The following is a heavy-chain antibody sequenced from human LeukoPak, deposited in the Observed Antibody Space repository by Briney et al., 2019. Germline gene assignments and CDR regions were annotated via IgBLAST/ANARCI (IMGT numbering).Heavy chain of an antibody. J-gene: IGHJ4*02. D-gene: IGHD4-17*01. V-gene: IGHV3-48*01. CDR1: GFIFITYS. Sequence: TGGSLRLSCAASGFIFITYSMSWVRQAPGKGLEWVSYISASSDSIYYADSVRGRFTISRDNAKSSLYLHMSSLRADDTAVYYCARGTTGGKNYFDYWGQGTLVTVSS. CDR3: ARGTTGGKNYFDY. CDR2: ISASSDSI.